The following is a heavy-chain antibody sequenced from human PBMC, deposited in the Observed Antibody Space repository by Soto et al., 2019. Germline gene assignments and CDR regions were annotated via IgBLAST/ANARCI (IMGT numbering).Heavy chain of an antibody. CDR1: GGSVSSGAYY. CDR3: ARARLRAVYAFDI. CDR2: IYYSGST. Sequence: SETLSLTCTVSGGSVSSGAYYWTWIRQRPGKGLEWIGYIYYSGSTYYSPSLKSRLSISLDTSKDQFSLRLSSVTAADTAMYYCARARLRAVYAFDIWGQGTMVTVSS. D-gene: IGHD5-12*01. V-gene: IGHV4-31*03. J-gene: IGHJ3*02.